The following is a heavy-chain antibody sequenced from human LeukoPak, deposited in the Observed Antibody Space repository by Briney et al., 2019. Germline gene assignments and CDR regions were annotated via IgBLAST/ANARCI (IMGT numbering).Heavy chain of an antibody. CDR1: GFTFSDYS. CDR3: ARGFNSSWYPPDY. Sequence: GGSLRLSCAASGFTFSDYSMNWVRQAPGKGLEWVSSIGSSGNYIYYADSLRGRVTISRDNAKNSLYLQMNSLRAEDTAVYYCARGFNSSWYPPDYWGQGTLVTVSS. CDR2: IGSSGNYI. D-gene: IGHD6-13*01. V-gene: IGHV3-21*01. J-gene: IGHJ4*02.